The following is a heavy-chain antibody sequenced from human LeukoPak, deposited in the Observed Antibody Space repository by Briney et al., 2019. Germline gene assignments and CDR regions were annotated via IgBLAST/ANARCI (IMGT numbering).Heavy chain of an antibody. D-gene: IGHD6-19*01. V-gene: IGHV3-33*05. J-gene: IGHJ4*02. CDR1: GFPFSSYG. CDR3: ARDLSAAFDF. Sequence: GGSLRLSCAASGFPFSSYGMHWVRQAPGKGLEWVARLVYDERSDYANSVKGRFSISRDNSKNTLFLDMSDLRVEDTAVYYCARDLSAAFDFWGQGVLVTVSS. CDR2: LVYDERS.